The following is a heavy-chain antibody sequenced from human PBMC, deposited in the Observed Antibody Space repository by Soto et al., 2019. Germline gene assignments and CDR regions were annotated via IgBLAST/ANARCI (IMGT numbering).Heavy chain of an antibody. J-gene: IGHJ5*02. CDR2: FYSSGSI. Sequence: LQESGPGLVKPSQTLSLTCFVSGYSISAGGYYWSWIRHHPGKGLEWIGSFYSSGSIIYNPSLRSRVSISGDTSNNQFSMSLTSVTAADTARYYCARMYSSGSGWFHPWGQGTLVTVSS. D-gene: IGHD6-19*01. CDR1: GYSISAGGYY. CDR3: ARMYSSGSGWFHP. V-gene: IGHV4-31*03.